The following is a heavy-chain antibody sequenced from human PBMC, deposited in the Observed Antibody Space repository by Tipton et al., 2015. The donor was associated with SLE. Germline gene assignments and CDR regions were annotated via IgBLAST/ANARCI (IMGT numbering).Heavy chain of an antibody. Sequence: TLSLTCTVSGGSISSHYWSWIRRPPGKGLEWIGYIYYSGSTNYNPSLKSRVTISVDTSKNQFSLKLSSVTAADTAVYYCARDVQADAFDIWGQGTMVTVSS. CDR1: GGSISSHY. CDR2: IYYSGST. CDR3: ARDVQADAFDI. V-gene: IGHV4-59*11. J-gene: IGHJ3*02.